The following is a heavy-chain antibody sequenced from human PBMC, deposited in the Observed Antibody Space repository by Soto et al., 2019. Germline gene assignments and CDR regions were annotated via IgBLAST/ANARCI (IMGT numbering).Heavy chain of an antibody. CDR2: ISGSGGST. V-gene: IGHV3-23*01. CDR1: GFTFSSYA. CDR3: ERSRRGWDFDN. Sequence: EVQLLESGGGLVQPGGSLRLSCAASGFTFSSYAMNWVRQAPGKGLEWVSVISGSGGSTYYADSVKGRFTISRDNSKNTLYLQMNSRRADDTAVYYCERSRRGWDFDNWGQGTLVTVSS. D-gene: IGHD6-19*01. J-gene: IGHJ4*02.